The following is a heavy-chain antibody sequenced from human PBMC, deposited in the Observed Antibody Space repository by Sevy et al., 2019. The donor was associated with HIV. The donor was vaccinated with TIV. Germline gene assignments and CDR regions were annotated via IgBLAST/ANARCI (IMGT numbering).Heavy chain of an antibody. Sequence: GGSLRLSCAASGFTFSNYAMSWVRQAPGKGLEWVSVITISGGTTYYADSVKGRFTISRDRSKNTLYLQMNSLRAEDTAVYYCAKDRVSGTYYTGDFDYWGQGTLVTVSS. J-gene: IGHJ4*02. CDR3: AKDRVSGTYYTGDFDY. D-gene: IGHD3-10*01. V-gene: IGHV3-23*01. CDR2: ITISGGTT. CDR1: GFTFSNYA.